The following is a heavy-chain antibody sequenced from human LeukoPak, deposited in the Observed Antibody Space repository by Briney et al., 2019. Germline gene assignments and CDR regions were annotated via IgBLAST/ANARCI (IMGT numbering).Heavy chain of an antibody. V-gene: IGHV1-2*06. CDR2: INSNSGGT. CDR1: GYSFSDYS. J-gene: IGHJ1*01. CDR3: ARVSSGWGAPEYFQH. D-gene: IGHD6-19*01. Sequence: ASVKVSCKASGYSFSDYSMHWVRQAPGQGLEWMGRINSNSGGTSYAQNFQGRVTMTRDTSISTAYMEVSGLTSDDTAVYYCARVSSGWGAPEYFQHWGQGTLVTVSS.